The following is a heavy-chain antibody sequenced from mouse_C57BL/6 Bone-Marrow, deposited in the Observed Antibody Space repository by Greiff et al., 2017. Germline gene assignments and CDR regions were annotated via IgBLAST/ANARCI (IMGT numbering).Heavy chain of an antibody. V-gene: IGHV5-2*01. CDR1: EYEFPSHD. J-gene: IGHJ3*01. CDR3: ASIYYGYDGSY. D-gene: IGHD2-2*01. CDR2: INSDGGST. Sequence: EVNVVESGGCLVQPGESLKLSCESNEYEFPSHDMSWVRKTPEKRLELVAAINSDGGSTYYPDTMERRFIISRDNTKKTLYLQMSSLRSEDTALYYCASIYYGYDGSYWGQGNLVTVSA.